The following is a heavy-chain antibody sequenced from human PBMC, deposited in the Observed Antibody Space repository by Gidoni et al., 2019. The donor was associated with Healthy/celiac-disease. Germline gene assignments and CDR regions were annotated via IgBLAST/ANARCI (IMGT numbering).Heavy chain of an antibody. CDR2: INHSGST. Sequence: QVQLQQWGAGLLKPSETLSLTCAVYGWSFSGYYWSWIRQPPGKGLEWIGEINHSGSTNYNPSLKSRVTISVDTSKNQFSLKLSSVTAADTAVYYCAGLYSYGYFLDYWGQGTLVTVSS. CDR3: AGLYSYGYFLDY. D-gene: IGHD5-18*01. V-gene: IGHV4-34*01. J-gene: IGHJ4*02. CDR1: GWSFSGYY.